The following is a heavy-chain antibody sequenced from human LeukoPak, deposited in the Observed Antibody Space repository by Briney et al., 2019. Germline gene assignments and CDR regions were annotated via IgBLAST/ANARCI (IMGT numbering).Heavy chain of an antibody. CDR2: INHSGST. CDR1: GGSISSYY. V-gene: IGHV4-34*01. CDR3: ARGPFDYYDSSGPEY. J-gene: IGHJ4*02. D-gene: IGHD3-22*01. Sequence: SETLSLTCTVSGGSISSYYWSWIRQPPGKGLEWIGEINHSGSTNYNPSLKSRVTISVDTSKNQFSLKLSSVTAADTAVYYCARGPFDYYDSSGPEYWGQGTLVTVSS.